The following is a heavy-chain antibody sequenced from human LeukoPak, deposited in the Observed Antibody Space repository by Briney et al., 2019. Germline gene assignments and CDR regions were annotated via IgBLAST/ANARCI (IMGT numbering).Heavy chain of an antibody. Sequence: GASVKVSCKASGGTFSSYAISWVRQAPGQGLEWMGRIIPMFGTANYAQKFQGRVTITTDESTSTAYMELSSLRSEDTVVYYCARVYGDGYNYLDYWGQGTLVTVSS. CDR3: ARVYGDGYNYLDY. CDR1: GGTFSSYA. D-gene: IGHD5-24*01. CDR2: IIPMFGTA. J-gene: IGHJ4*02. V-gene: IGHV1-69*05.